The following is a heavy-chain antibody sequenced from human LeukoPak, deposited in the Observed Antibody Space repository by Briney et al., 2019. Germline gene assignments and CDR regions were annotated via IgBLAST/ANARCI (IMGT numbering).Heavy chain of an antibody. CDR2: ISGSGGTT. J-gene: IGHJ4*02. V-gene: IGHV3-23*01. CDR3: AKDISSTTNCYLGCQAAFDY. D-gene: IGHD2-2*01. CDR1: GFTFRSYW. Sequence: TGGSLRLSCAASGFTFRSYWMTWVRQAPGKGLEWVSTISGSGGTTYYADSVKGRFTISRDNSKNTLYLQVNSLRAEDTAVYYCAKDISSTTNCYLGCQAAFDYWGQGTLVTVSS.